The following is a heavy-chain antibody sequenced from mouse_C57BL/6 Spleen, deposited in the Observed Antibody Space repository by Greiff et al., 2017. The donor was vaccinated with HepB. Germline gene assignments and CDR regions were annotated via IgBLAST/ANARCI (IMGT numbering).Heavy chain of an antibody. CDR1: GFTFSSYA. D-gene: IGHD2-1*01. CDR2: ISDGGSYT. Sequence: EVKLVESGGGLVKPGGSLKLSCAASGFTFSSYAMSWVRQTPEKRLEWVATISDGGSYTYYPDNVKGRFTISRDNAKNNLYLQMSHLKSEDTAMYYCAREGDYGNYWFAYWGQGTLVTVSA. J-gene: IGHJ3*01. CDR3: AREGDYGNYWFAY. V-gene: IGHV5-4*01.